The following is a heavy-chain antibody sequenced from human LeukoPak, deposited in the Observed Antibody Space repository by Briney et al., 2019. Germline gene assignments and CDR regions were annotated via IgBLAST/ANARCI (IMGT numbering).Heavy chain of an antibody. D-gene: IGHD1-26*01. CDR1: GYTFTSYG. CDR2: ISAYNGNT. CDR3: ARDGGSYYGSDFDY. V-gene: IGHV1-18*01. Sequence: ASVTVSCKASGYTFTSYGISWVRQAPGQGLEWMGWISAYNGNTNYAQKLQGRVTMTTDTSTRTAYMELRSLRSDDTAVYYCARDGGSYYGSDFDYWGQGTLVTVSS. J-gene: IGHJ4*02.